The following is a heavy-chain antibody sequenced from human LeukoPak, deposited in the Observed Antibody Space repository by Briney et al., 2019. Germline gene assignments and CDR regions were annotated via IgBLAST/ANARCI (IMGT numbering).Heavy chain of an antibody. D-gene: IGHD1-26*01. V-gene: IGHV4-39*07. J-gene: IGHJ4*02. CDR2: INHSGSI. Sequence: SETLSLTCTVSGGSISRTSYYWGWIRQSPEKGLEWIGEINHSGSINYNPSLKSRVTISVDTSKNQFSLKLSSVTAADTAVYYCAARGGSFDFGYWGQGTLVTVSS. CDR3: AARGGSFDFGY. CDR1: GGSISRTSYY.